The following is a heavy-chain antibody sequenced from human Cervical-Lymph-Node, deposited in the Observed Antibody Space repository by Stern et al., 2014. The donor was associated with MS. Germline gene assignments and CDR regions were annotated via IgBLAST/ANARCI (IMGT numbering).Heavy chain of an antibody. CDR2: IYYSGST. D-gene: IGHD3-16*01. Sequence: QVQLQQWGAGLLKPSETLSLTCAVYGGSFSGYYWSWIRQHPGKGLEWIGYIYYSGSTYYNPSLESRLTMSVDTSKSQFSLKLSSVTAADTAVYYCASSLMHYYFDYWGQGILVTVSS. V-gene: IGHV4-34*01. CDR1: GGSFSGYY. J-gene: IGHJ4*02. CDR3: ASSLMHYYFDY.